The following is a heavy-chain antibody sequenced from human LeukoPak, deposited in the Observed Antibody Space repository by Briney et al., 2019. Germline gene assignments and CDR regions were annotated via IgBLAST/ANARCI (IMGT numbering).Heavy chain of an antibody. D-gene: IGHD5-12*01. CDR1: GGSISSSSYY. J-gene: IGHJ6*03. CDR2: IHYSGST. Sequence: SETLSLTCTVSGGSISSSSYYWGWIRQPPGKGLEWIGSIHYSGSTYYNPSLKSRVTISVDTSKNQISLKLRFVTAADTAVYYCARDRVVATRTYYYYYMDVWGKGTTVTISS. V-gene: IGHV4-39*07. CDR3: ARDRVVATRTYYYYYMDV.